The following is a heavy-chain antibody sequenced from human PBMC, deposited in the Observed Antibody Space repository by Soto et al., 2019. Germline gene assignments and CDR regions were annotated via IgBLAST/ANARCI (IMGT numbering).Heavy chain of an antibody. J-gene: IGHJ5*02. D-gene: IGHD3-10*01. CDR2: ISYDGSNK. CDR1: GFTFSSYA. Sequence: GGSLRLSCAASGFTFSSYAMHWVRQAPGKGLEWVAVISYDGSNKYYADSVRGRFIITRDNSDNMLYLQMSSLRVEDTAIYFCARGRYYDSPQDLWGRGTQVTVSS. V-gene: IGHV3-30-3*01. CDR3: ARGRYYDSPQDL.